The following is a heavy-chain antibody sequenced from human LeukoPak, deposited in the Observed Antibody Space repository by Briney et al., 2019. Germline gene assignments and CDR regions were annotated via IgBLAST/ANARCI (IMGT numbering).Heavy chain of an antibody. J-gene: IGHJ4*02. CDR3: ARHGFGSGWYYGY. CDR2: ISAYNGNT. CDR1: GYTFTRYY. Sequence: ASVTVSCKASGYTFTRYYMHWVRQAPGQGLEWMGWISAYNGNTNYAQKLQGRVTMTTDTSTSTAYMELRSLRSDDTAVYYCARHGFGSGWYYGYWGQGTLVTVSS. D-gene: IGHD6-19*01. V-gene: IGHV1-18*04.